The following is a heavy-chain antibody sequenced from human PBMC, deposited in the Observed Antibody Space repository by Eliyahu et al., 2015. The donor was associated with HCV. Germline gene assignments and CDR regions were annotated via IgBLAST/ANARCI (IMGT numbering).Heavy chain of an antibody. CDR3: ARVRGYYDFWSGYYTPFDY. Sequence: QVQLVQSGAEVKKPGASVKVSCKASGYTFTSYGISWVRQAPGQGLEWMGWISAYNGNTNYAQKLQGRVTMTTDTSTSTAYMELRSLRSDDTAVYYCARVRGYYDFWSGYYTPFDYWGQGTLVTVSS. V-gene: IGHV1-18*01. CDR2: ISAYNGNT. CDR1: GYTFTSYG. J-gene: IGHJ4*02. D-gene: IGHD3-3*01.